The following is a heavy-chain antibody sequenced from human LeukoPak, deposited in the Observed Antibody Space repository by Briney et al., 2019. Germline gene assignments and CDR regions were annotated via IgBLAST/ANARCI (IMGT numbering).Heavy chain of an antibody. CDR3: AKYGSPSSGWYGITSHFDY. CDR1: GFTFSSYA. J-gene: IGHJ4*02. CDR2: ISGSGGST. D-gene: IGHD6-19*01. Sequence: GGSLRLSCAASGFTFSSYAMSWVRQAPGKGLEWVSAISGSGGSTYYADSVKGRFTISRDNSKNTLYLQMNSLRAEDTAVYYCAKYGSPSSGWYGITSHFDYWGQGTLVTVSS. V-gene: IGHV3-23*01.